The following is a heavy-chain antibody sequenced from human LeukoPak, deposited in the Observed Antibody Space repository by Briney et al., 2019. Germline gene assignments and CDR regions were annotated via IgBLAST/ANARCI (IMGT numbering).Heavy chain of an antibody. CDR2: ISFSGGST. Sequence: GGSLRLSCAASGFTFSGSAMSWVRQAPGKGLEWVSLISFSGGSTYYADSVKGRFTISRDNSRDTLYVQMNSLRAEDTAVYYCARGYSGYFYYWGQGTLVTVSS. V-gene: IGHV3-23*01. CDR1: GFTFSGSA. CDR3: ARGYSGYFYY. D-gene: IGHD5-12*01. J-gene: IGHJ4*02.